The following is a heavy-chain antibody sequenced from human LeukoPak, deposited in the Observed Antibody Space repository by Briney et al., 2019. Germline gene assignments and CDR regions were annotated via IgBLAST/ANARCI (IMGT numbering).Heavy chain of an antibody. CDR1: GGTFSSYA. Sequence: ASVKVSCKASGGTFSSYAISWVRQAPGQGLEWMGRIIPILGIANYAQKFQGRVTITADKSTSTAYMELSSLRSEDTAMYYCASELPDYDSSGYGPDRTWGQGTMVTVSS. J-gene: IGHJ3*01. CDR3: ASELPDYDSSGYGPDRT. V-gene: IGHV1-69*04. D-gene: IGHD3-22*01. CDR2: IIPILGIA.